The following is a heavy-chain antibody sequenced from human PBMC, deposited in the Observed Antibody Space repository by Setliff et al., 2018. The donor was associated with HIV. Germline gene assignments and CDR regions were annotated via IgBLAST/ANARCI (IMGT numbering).Heavy chain of an antibody. D-gene: IGHD3-10*01. J-gene: IGHJ4*02. CDR2: VSSRGDT. V-gene: IGHV4-61*02. CDR3: ARHGDVGY. CDR1: DSGTYY. Sequence: SETLSLTCTVSDSGTYYWSWIRQPAGKGLEWIGRVSSRGDTNYNPSLKSRVTISVDTSKNQFSLKLSPVTAADTAVYYCARHGDVGYWGQGTLVTVSS.